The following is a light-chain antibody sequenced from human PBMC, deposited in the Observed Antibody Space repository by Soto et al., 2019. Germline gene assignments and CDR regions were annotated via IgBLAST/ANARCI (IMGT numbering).Light chain of an antibody. Sequence: EIVLTQSPGTLSLSPGESATLSCRASQSVSSSYLAWYQQKPGQAPRLLISAAYSRASGIRGRFSGSGSGTDFTLNIRRLEPADFAVYYCQHYGGPFTFGPGTKVDIK. CDR1: QSVSSSY. CDR3: QHYGGPFT. J-gene: IGKJ3*01. CDR2: AAY. V-gene: IGKV3-20*01.